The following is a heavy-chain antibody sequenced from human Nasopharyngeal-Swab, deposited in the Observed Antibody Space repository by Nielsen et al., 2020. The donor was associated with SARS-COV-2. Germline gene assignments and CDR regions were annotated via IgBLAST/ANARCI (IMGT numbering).Heavy chain of an antibody. D-gene: IGHD1-26*01. CDR3: ARDGAPGDSGSYYGMDV. CDR2: IWYDGSNK. J-gene: IGHJ6*02. Sequence: GESLKISCAASGFTFNSYGMHWVRQAPGKGLEWVAVIWYDGSNKYYADSVKGRFTISRDNSKNTLYLQMNSLRAEDTAVYYCARDGAPGDSGSYYGMDVWGQGTTVTVSS. CDR1: GFTFNSYG. V-gene: IGHV3-33*01.